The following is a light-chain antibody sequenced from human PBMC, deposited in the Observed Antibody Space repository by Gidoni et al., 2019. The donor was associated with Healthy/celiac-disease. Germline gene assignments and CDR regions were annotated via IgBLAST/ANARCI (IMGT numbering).Light chain of an antibody. Sequence: EIVMTQSPATLSVSPGERATLSCRASQSVSSNLAWYQQKPGQAPRLLIYGASTRATGIPARFSGSGSGTEFTLTISSLQSEDFAVYYCQQYNNWPQXVXQGTKVEIK. V-gene: IGKV3-15*01. CDR2: GAS. CDR1: QSVSSN. CDR3: QQYNNWPQX. J-gene: IGKJ1*01.